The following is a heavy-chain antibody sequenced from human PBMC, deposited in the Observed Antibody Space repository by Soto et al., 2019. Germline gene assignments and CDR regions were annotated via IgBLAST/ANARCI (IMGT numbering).Heavy chain of an antibody. CDR3: ASQYSSGWLWFDP. D-gene: IGHD6-19*01. J-gene: IGHJ5*02. CDR2: IYYSGST. Sequence: SETLSLTCTVAGGSISSGGYHWSWIRQHPGKGLEWIGYIYYSGSTNYNPSLKSRVTISVDTSKNQFSLKLSSVTAADTAVYYCASQYSSGWLWFDPWGQGTLVTVSS. CDR1: GGSISSGGYH. V-gene: IGHV4-61*08.